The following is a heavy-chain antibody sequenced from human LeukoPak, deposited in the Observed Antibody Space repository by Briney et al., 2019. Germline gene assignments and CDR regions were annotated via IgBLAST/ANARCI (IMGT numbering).Heavy chain of an antibody. CDR3: ARGGVATVTDF. V-gene: IGHV4-4*02. CDR1: GGSISSGNW. D-gene: IGHD5-24*01. Sequence: PSETLSLTCAVSGGSISSGNWWSWVRQPPGKGLEWIGEIYHSGSTNYNPSLKSRVIMSVDKSKNQFSLTLTSVTAADTAVYYCARGGVATVTDFWGQGTLVTVSS. CDR2: IYHSGST. J-gene: IGHJ4*02.